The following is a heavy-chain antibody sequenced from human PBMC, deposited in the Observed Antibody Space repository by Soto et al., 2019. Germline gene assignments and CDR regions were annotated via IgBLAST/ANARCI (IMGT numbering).Heavy chain of an antibody. CDR3: ARHSSRRPRFDP. Sequence: PSETLSLTCTVSGGSISISSYYWYWIRHPPGKGLEWIGNIYYSGSTYYNPSLKSRVTISVDTSKNQFSLKLSSMTAADTAVYYCARHSSRRPRFDPWGQGTLVTVSS. J-gene: IGHJ5*02. D-gene: IGHD6-13*01. V-gene: IGHV4-39*01. CDR1: GGSISISSYY. CDR2: IYYSGST.